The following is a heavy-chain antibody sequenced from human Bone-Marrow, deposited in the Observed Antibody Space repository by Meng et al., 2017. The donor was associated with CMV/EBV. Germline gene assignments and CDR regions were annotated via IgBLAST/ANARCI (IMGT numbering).Heavy chain of an antibody. D-gene: IGHD3-3*01. J-gene: IGHJ4*02. V-gene: IGHV2-5*02. Sequence: QITLKESVPTLTRPTQTLPLTCTVSGFSLSTTGVGVAWIRKPPGKALEWLALNYWDDDKRYSPSLKNRLTITKDTSKNQVILTMTNMDPVDTGTYYCAHRITYYRGAFDFWGQGTLVTASS. CDR1: GFSLSTTGVG. CDR3: AHRITYYRGAFDF. CDR2: NYWDDDK.